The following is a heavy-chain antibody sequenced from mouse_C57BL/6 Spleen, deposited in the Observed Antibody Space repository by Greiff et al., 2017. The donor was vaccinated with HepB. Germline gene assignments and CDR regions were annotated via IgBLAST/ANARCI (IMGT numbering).Heavy chain of an antibody. J-gene: IGHJ4*01. CDR3: ARHKGAMDY. Sequence: EVKLMESGGGLVQPGGSLKLSCAASGFTFSDYYMYWVRQTPEKRLEWVAYISNGGGSTYYPDTVKGRFTISGDNAKNTLYLQMSRLKSEDTAMYYCARHKGAMDYWGQGTSVTVSS. CDR1: GFTFSDYY. V-gene: IGHV5-12*01. CDR2: ISNGGGST.